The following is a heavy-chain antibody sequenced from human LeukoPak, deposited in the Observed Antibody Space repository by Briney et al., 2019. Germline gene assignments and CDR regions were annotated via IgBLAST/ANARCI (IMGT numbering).Heavy chain of an antibody. Sequence: PSETLSLTCFVSAGSISRYYWSWIRQPPGKGLEWIGYIYYSGSTNYNPSLKSRVTMSLDTSRNQFSLKLSSVTAADTAVYYCAREYHYYDTRGYYYFDYWGQGTLVTVSS. D-gene: IGHD3-22*01. CDR2: IYYSGST. CDR3: AREYHYYDTRGYYYFDY. CDR1: AGSISRYY. J-gene: IGHJ4*02. V-gene: IGHV4-59*01.